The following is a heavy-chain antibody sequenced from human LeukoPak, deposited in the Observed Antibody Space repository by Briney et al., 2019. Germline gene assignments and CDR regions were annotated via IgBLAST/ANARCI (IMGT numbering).Heavy chain of an antibody. J-gene: IGHJ4*02. CDR1: GYTFTSYY. Sequence: ASVKASCKASGYTFTSYYMHWVRQAPGQGLEWMGIINPSGGSTSYAQKFQGRVTMTRDTSTSTVYMELSSLRSEDTAVYYCARAYYDILTGYYDWGQGTLVTVSS. CDR2: INPSGGST. CDR3: ARAYYDILTGYYD. V-gene: IGHV1-46*01. D-gene: IGHD3-9*01.